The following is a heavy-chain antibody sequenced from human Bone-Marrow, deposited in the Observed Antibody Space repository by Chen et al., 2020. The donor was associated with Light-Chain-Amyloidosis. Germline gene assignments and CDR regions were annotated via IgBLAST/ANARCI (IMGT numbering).Heavy chain of an antibody. J-gene: IGHJ3*01. CDR3: ARGPSEVEWGVVKSAFAFDF. CDR1: GASIISSEYY. CDR2: IFRGDIT. D-gene: IGHD2-21*01. V-gene: IGHV4-39*07. Sequence: QLQESGPGLLEPSQTLSLTCTVSGASIISSEYYWGWMRQAPGKGLEWIGSIFRGDITYYTSSLKSRVTLSVDTSNNHISLRLRSVTAGDTAIYYCARGPSEVEWGVVKSAFAFDFWGQGTMVTVSS.